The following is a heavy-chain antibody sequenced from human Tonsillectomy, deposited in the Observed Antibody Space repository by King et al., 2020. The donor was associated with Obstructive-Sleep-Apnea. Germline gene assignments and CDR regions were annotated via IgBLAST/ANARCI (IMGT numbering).Heavy chain of an antibody. D-gene: IGHD5-18*01. J-gene: IGHJ4*02. CDR2: ISGSGGST. V-gene: IGHV3-23*04. CDR1: GFTFSSYA. Sequence: VQLVESGGGLVQPGGSLRLSCAASGFTFSSYAMSWVRQAPGKGLEWVSAISGSGGSTYYAASVKGRLTISRDNSKNTLYLQMNSLRAEDTAVYYCAKDQEGGYSYGSLDYWGQGTLVTVSS. CDR3: AKDQEGGYSYGSLDY.